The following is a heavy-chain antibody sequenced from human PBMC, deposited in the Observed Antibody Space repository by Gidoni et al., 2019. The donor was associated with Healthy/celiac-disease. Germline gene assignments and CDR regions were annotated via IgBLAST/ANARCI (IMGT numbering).Heavy chain of an antibody. J-gene: IGHJ6*02. V-gene: IGHV1-46*03. D-gene: IGHD6-13*01. CDR1: GYTFTSYY. CDR3: ARLGKAAAGTGDYYYYYGMDV. Sequence: QVQLVQSGAEVKKPGASVKVSCKASGYTFTSYYMHWGRQAPGQGLEWMGIINPSGGSTSYAQKFQGRVTMTRDTSTSTVYMELSSLRSEDTAVYYCARLGKAAAGTGDYYYYYGMDVWGQGTTVTVSS. CDR2: INPSGGST.